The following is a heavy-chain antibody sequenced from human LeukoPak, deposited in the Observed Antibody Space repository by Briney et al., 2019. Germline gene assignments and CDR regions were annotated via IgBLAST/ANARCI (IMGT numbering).Heavy chain of an antibody. Sequence: SETLSLTCTVSGGSISSGGYYWSWIRQPPGKGLEWIGYIYHSGSTYYNPSLKSRVTISVDRSKNQFSLKLSSVTAADTAVYYCARGGDFWSGYSRVEFDYWGQGTLVTVSS. D-gene: IGHD3-3*01. CDR1: GGSISSGGYY. V-gene: IGHV4-30-2*01. CDR2: IYHSGST. J-gene: IGHJ4*02. CDR3: ARGGDFWSGYSRVEFDY.